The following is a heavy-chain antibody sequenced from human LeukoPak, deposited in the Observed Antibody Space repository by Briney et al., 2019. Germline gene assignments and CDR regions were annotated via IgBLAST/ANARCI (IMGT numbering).Heavy chain of an antibody. CDR3: ANEIRPNDY. V-gene: IGHV3-23*01. CDR1: AFAFSNHA. D-gene: IGHD4-17*01. CDR2: ISISGGTT. J-gene: IGHJ4*02. Sequence: GGSLRLSCTASAFAFSNHAMSWVRQAPGKGLEWVSSISISGGTTYYTDSVRGRFAISRENSKSTLYLQMNNLRADDTAVYYCANEIRPNDYWGQGTLVTVSS.